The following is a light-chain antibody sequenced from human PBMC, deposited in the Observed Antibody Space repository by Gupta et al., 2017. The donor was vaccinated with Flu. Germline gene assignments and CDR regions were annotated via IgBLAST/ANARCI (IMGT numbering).Light chain of an antibody. J-gene: IGKJ4*01. Sequence: ERATVSCRASQSVSSNLGWYKEKPGQAPRLLIYGASTRATGIPAKFSGSGSGTEFSLTISSLQSEDFAVYYCQQYNNWPPLTFGGGTKVEIK. CDR1: QSVSSN. CDR3: QQYNNWPPLT. CDR2: GAS. V-gene: IGKV3-15*01.